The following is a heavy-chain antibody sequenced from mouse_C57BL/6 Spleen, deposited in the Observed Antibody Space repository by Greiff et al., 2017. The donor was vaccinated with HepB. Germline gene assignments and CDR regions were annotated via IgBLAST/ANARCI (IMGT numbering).Heavy chain of an antibody. CDR2: ISYSGST. Sequence: EVQRVESGPGMVKPSQSLSLTCTVTGYSITSGYDWHWIRHFPGNKLEWMGYISYSGSTNYNPSLKSRISITHDTSKNHFFLKLNSVTTEDTATYYCARDWGTGIFDYWGQGTTLTVSS. D-gene: IGHD4-1*01. CDR3: ARDWGTGIFDY. CDR1: GYSITSGYD. V-gene: IGHV3-1*01. J-gene: IGHJ2*01.